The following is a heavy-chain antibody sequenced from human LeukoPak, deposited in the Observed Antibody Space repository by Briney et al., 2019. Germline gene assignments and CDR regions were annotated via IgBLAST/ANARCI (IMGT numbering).Heavy chain of an antibody. CDR3: TSTGYVWGSYPFDY. Sequence: GGSLRLSCAASGFTFSNAWMSWVRQAPGKGLEWVGRIKSKTDGGTTDYAAPVKGRFTISRDDSKNTLYLQMNSLKTEDTAVYYCTSTGYVWGSYPFDYWGQGTLVTVSS. D-gene: IGHD3-16*02. CDR1: GFTFSNAW. CDR2: IKSKTDGGTT. V-gene: IGHV3-15*01. J-gene: IGHJ4*02.